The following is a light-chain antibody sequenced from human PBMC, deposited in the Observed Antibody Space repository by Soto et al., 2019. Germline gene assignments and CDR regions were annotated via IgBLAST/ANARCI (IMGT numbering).Light chain of an antibody. Sequence: IQMTQSPSTLSASVGDRVTITCRASESISANLAWYQQKPGKAPKLLIYKASTLESGVPSRFSGSGSGTEFTLTISSLQPDDFATYYCQHYNSYSEAFGQGTKVDNK. V-gene: IGKV1-5*03. CDR2: KAS. CDR3: QHYNSYSEA. CDR1: ESISAN. J-gene: IGKJ1*01.